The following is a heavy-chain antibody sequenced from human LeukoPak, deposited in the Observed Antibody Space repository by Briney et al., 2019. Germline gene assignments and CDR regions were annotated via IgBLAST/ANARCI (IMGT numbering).Heavy chain of an antibody. CDR1: GGSISSYY. V-gene: IGHV4-59*01. CDR3: ARVPCSGGSCYSEFDF. Sequence: SETLSLTCTVSGGSISSYYWSWIRQPPGKGLEWIGYIYYSGSTNYNPSLKSRVTISVDTSKNQFSLKLSSVTAEDTAVYYCARVPCSGGSCYSEFDFWGQGTLVTVSS. CDR2: IYYSGST. J-gene: IGHJ4*02. D-gene: IGHD2-15*01.